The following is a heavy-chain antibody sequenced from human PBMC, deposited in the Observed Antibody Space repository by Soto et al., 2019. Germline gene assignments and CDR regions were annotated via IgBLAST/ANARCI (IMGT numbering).Heavy chain of an antibody. Sequence: GGSLRLSCAVSGFIFKNYALNWVLQAPGKGLEWVASITRDGYNKYYADSVKGRFTISRDNSKNTLSLQMTALRVEDSSVYYCTKSSGGSSSVGMDYWGPGTLVTVSS. CDR3: TKSSGGSSSVGMDY. V-gene: IGHV3-30*04. CDR2: ITRDGYNK. CDR1: GFIFKNYA. D-gene: IGHD6-6*01. J-gene: IGHJ4*02.